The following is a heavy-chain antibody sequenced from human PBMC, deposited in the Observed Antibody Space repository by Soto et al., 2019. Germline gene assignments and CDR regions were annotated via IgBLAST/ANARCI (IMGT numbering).Heavy chain of an antibody. CDR1: GFTFSSYS. D-gene: IGHD3-9*01. Sequence: GGSLRLSCAASGFTFSSYSMNWVRQAPGKGLEWVSSISSSSSYIYYADSVKGRFTISRDNAKNSLYLQMNSLRAEDTAVYYCARDPVYSFYDILTGYYDYWGQGTLVTVSS. CDR2: ISSSSSYI. CDR3: ARDPVYSFYDILTGYYDY. V-gene: IGHV3-21*01. J-gene: IGHJ4*02.